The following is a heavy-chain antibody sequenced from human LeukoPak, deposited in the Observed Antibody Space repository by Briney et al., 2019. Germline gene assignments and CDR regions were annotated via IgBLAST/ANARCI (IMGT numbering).Heavy chain of an antibody. CDR2: IYHSGST. CDR3: AREIVVVPAAMLVDAFDI. Sequence: SETLSLTCTVSGGSISSGGYYWSWIRQPPGKGLEWIGYIYHSGSTYYNPSLKSRVTISVDRSKNQFSLKLSSVTAADTAVYYCAREIVVVPAAMLVDAFDIWGQGTTVTVSS. D-gene: IGHD2-2*01. V-gene: IGHV4-30-2*01. CDR1: GGSISSGGYY. J-gene: IGHJ3*02.